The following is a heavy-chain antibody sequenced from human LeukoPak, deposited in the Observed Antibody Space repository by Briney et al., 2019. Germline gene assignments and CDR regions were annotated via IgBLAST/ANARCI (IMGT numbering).Heavy chain of an antibody. CDR3: AKDPWFGEPQFYYYYYYGMDV. CDR2: ISWNSGSI. Sequence: HTGGSLRLSCAASGFTFDDYAMHWVRQAPGKGLEWVSGISWNSGSIGYADSVKGRFTISRDNAKNSLYLQMNSLRAEDTAVYYCAKDPWFGEPQFYYYYYYGMDVWGKGTTVTVSS. CDR1: GFTFDDYA. V-gene: IGHV3-9*01. D-gene: IGHD3-10*01. J-gene: IGHJ6*04.